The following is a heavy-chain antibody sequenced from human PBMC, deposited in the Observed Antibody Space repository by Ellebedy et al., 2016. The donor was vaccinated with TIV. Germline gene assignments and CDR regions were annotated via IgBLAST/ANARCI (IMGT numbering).Heavy chain of an antibody. J-gene: IGHJ4*02. D-gene: IGHD3-10*01. CDR2: ITYQGSNK. Sequence: PGGSLRLSCAASGIMLSSYGMHWVRQAPGKGLEWVAVITYQGSNKYYVNSVKGRFTISRDNPTNTLHLQMNSLSVEDTGIYYCAKDDGFGERPPDYWGQGVRVTVS. CDR3: AKDDGFGERPPDY. CDR1: GIMLSSYG. V-gene: IGHV3-30*18.